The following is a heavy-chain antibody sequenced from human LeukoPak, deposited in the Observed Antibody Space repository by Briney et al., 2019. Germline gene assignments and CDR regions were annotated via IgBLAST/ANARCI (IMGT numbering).Heavy chain of an antibody. CDR3: ARHAVATLWYFDS. Sequence: MASETLSLTCTVSGGSISSYYWRWIRQPPGKGLEWIGYIYYSGSTNYNPSLKSRVTISVDTSKNQFSLKLSSVTAADTAVYYCARHAVATLWYFDSWGQGTLVTVSS. J-gene: IGHJ4*02. CDR2: IYYSGST. CDR1: GGSISSYY. V-gene: IGHV4-59*08. D-gene: IGHD4-11*01.